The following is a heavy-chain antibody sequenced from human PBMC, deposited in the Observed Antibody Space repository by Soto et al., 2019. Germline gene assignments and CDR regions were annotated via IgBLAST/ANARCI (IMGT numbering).Heavy chain of an antibody. CDR2: IIPIFGTA. D-gene: IGHD6-19*01. CDR3: ARDPKYSSGWPSWYYYGMDV. Sequence: ASVTVSCQASGGTFSSYAISWVRQAPGQGLEWMGGIIPIFGTANYAQKFQGRVTITADESTSTAYMELSSLRSEDTAVYYCARDPKYSSGWPSWYYYGMDVWGQGTTVTVSS. J-gene: IGHJ6*02. CDR1: GGTFSSYA. V-gene: IGHV1-69*13.